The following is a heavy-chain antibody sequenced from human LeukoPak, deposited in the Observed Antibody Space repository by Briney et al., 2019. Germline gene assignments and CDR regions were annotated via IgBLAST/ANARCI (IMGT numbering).Heavy chain of an antibody. D-gene: IGHD6-13*01. CDR2: IKQDGSEK. J-gene: IGHJ4*02. Sequence: GGSLRLSCAASEFIFSGYWMNWVRQAPGKGLEWVANIKQDGSEKQYVDSVRGRFTISRDNAKNSLYLQMSSLRVEDTAVYYCARDGFVGAADYWGQGTLVTVSS. CDR1: EFIFSGYW. CDR3: ARDGFVGAADY. V-gene: IGHV3-7*01.